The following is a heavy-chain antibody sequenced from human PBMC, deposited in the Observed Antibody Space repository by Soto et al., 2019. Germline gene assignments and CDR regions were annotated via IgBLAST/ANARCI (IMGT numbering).Heavy chain of an antibody. D-gene: IGHD1-7*01. CDR2: TYYRSRWYN. CDR3: AGTTSHQWYYMDF. CDR1: GDSVSSNSAA. Sequence: PSQTLSLTCAISGDSVSSNSAAWNWIRLSPSRGLEWLARTYYRSRWYNDYAVSVRSRITVNPDTSKNQFSLQLTSVTPEDTAVYYCAGTTSHQWYYMDFWGKGTMVTVSS. V-gene: IGHV6-1*01. J-gene: IGHJ6*03.